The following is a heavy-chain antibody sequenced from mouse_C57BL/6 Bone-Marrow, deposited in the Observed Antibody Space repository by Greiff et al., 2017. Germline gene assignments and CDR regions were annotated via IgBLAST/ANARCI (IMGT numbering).Heavy chain of an antibody. V-gene: IGHV5-12*01. CDR2: ISNGGGST. Sequence: EVMLVESGGGLVQPGGSLKLSCAASGFTFSDYYMYWVRQTPEKRLEWVAYISNGGGSTYYPDTVKGRFTISRDNAKNTLYLQMSRLKSEDTAMYDGARQGATVVPYAMDYWGQGTSVTVSS. J-gene: IGHJ4*01. CDR3: ARQGATVVPYAMDY. D-gene: IGHD1-1*01. CDR1: GFTFSDYY.